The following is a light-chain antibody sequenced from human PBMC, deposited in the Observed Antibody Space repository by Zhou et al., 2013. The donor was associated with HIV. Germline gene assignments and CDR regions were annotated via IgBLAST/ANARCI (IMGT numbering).Light chain of an antibody. Sequence: EIVMTQSPATLSVSPGERVTLSCRASQSVSSNLAWYQQKPGQSPRLLIHGATTRATGIPDRFSGRGSGTDFTLTISRLEPEDFAVYYCQQYGGSFTFGGGTKVEI. V-gene: IGKV3-20*01. CDR2: GAT. CDR3: QQYGGSFT. CDR1: QSVSSN. J-gene: IGKJ4*01.